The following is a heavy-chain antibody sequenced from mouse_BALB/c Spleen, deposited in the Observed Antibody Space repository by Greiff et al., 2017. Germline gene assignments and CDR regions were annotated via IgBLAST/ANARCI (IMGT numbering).Heavy chain of an antibody. D-gene: IGHD2-2*01. CDR1: GYSITSGYY. CDR3: ARVEWGYDGSDY. Sequence: EVQRVESGPGLVKPSQSVSLTCSVTGYSITSGYYWSWIRQFPGNKLEWMGYISYDGSNNYNPSLKNRISITRDTSKNQFFLKLNSVTTEDTATYYCARVEWGYDGSDYWGQGTSVTVSS. V-gene: IGHV3-6*02. J-gene: IGHJ4*01. CDR2: ISYDGSN.